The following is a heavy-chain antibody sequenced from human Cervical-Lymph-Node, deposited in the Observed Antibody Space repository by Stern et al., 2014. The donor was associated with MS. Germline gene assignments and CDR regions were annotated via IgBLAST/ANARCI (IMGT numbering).Heavy chain of an antibody. CDR1: GFNFSSYA. CDR3: ARDLLWFGEFDWGAMDV. J-gene: IGHJ6*02. V-gene: IGHV3-30-3*01. Sequence: VQLVESGGGVVQPGRSLRLSCAATGFNFSSYAMQWVRQAPGKGLEWVAVISYDGSKAYYADSVKGRFPISRDNSKKTLFLQMNSLRLEDTADYYCARDLLWFGEFDWGAMDVWGHGTTVTVSS. CDR2: ISYDGSKA. D-gene: IGHD3-10*01.